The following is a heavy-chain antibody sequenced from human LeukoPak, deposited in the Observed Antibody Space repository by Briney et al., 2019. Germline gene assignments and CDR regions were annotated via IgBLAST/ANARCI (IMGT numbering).Heavy chain of an antibody. J-gene: IGHJ5*02. Sequence: SETLSLTCAVYGGSFSGYYWSWIRQPPGKGLEWIGEINHNGSTNYNPSLKSRVTISVDTSKNQFSLKLSSVTAADTAVYYCASHIVVVTATLYNWFDPWGQGTLVTVSS. CDR1: GGSFSGYY. D-gene: IGHD2-21*02. CDR2: INHNGST. CDR3: ASHIVVVTATLYNWFDP. V-gene: IGHV4-34*01.